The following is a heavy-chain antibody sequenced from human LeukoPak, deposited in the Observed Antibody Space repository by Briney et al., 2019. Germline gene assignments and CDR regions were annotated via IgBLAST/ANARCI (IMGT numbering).Heavy chain of an antibody. CDR3: GAWAFYHGLDV. D-gene: IGHD2/OR15-2a*01. Sequence: GGSLRLSCAASGFSFGDYAMHWVRQAPGKGLEWVSLFGADVGRTYYADSVNGRFTISRDNSTNSLYLQMNSLRTDDTPFYYCGAWAFYHGLDVWGQGTTVTVSS. CDR1: GFSFGDYA. V-gene: IGHV3-43*02. CDR2: FGADVGRT. J-gene: IGHJ6*02.